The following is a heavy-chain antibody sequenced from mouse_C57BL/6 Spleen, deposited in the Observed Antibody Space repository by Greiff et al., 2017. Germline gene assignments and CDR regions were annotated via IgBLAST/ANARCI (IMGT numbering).Heavy chain of an antibody. Sequence: EVQLQESGGGLVKPGGSLKLSCAASGFTFSDSGMHWVRQAPEKGLEWVAYISSGSSTIYYADTVKGRFTISRDNAKNSLFLQMTSLRSEDTAMYYCASDYDYAYWYFDVWGTGTTGTVSS. CDR2: ISSGSSTI. V-gene: IGHV5-17*01. CDR3: ASDYDYAYWYFDV. CDR1: GFTFSDSG. J-gene: IGHJ1*03. D-gene: IGHD2-4*01.